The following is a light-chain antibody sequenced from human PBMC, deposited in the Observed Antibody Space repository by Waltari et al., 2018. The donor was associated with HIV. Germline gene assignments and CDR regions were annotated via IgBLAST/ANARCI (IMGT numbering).Light chain of an antibody. V-gene: IGKV4-1*01. CDR1: QSVLYRSNNENY. CDR2: LAS. Sequence: DIVMTQSPDSLAVSLGERATINCKSSQSVLYRSNNENYLAWYQQKPGQPPKLLIYLASTRESGVPDRFSGSGSGTDFTLTISSLQAEDVAVYYCQQYYSPPGWTFGQGTKVEIK. CDR3: QQYYSPPGWT. J-gene: IGKJ1*01.